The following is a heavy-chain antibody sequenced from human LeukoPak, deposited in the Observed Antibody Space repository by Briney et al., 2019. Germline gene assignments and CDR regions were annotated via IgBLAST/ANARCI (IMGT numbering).Heavy chain of an antibody. CDR2: ITNGAAGT. D-gene: IGHD3-22*01. Sequence: GGSLRLSCAASGFTFSSYAMNWVRQAPGQGLEWVSTITNGAAGTFYADSVKGRFTISRDNSKNTLYLQMNSLRAEDTAVYYCAKDYYGAFDIWGQGTMVTVSS. V-gene: IGHV3-23*01. J-gene: IGHJ3*02. CDR1: GFTFSSYA. CDR3: AKDYYGAFDI.